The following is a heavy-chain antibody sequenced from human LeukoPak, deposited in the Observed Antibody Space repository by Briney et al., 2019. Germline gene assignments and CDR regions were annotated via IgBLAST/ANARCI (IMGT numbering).Heavy chain of an antibody. D-gene: IGHD6-13*01. V-gene: IGHV3-21*01. CDR3: ARDPYSGSYVDYYYYYYMDV. Sequence: GGSLRLSCAASGFTFSSYNMNWVRQAPGKGLEWVSSITSSSSHIYYADSVKGRFTISRDNAKNPLYLQIDSLRAEDTAVYYCARDPYSGSYVDYYYYYYMDVWGKGTTVTISS. CDR1: GFTFSSYN. CDR2: ITSSSSHI. J-gene: IGHJ6*03.